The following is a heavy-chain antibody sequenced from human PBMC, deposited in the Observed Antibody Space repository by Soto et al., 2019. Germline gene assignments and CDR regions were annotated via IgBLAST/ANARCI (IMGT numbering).Heavy chain of an antibody. CDR3: ARDGRGRIFGGFDP. V-gene: IGHV4-59*01. CDR2: IYNSGST. CDR1: GGSISNFD. Sequence: SQTQSLTRTVSGGSISNFDCRWILQPSGKGLEWIGYIYNSGSTKYNPSIKSRLTISIDTSKNRFSLKLSSVTAADTAVYYCARDGRGRIFGGFDPWGQGSLVTVSS. J-gene: IGHJ5*02. D-gene: IGHD3-3*02.